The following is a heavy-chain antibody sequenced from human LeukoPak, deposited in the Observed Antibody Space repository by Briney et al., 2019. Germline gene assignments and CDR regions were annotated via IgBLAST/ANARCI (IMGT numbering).Heavy chain of an antibody. J-gene: IGHJ6*03. CDR1: GHTFTGYY. CDR2: INPNSGGT. D-gene: IGHD3-22*01. CDR3: ARAVFVSGIVVVGSNYYYYYMDV. V-gene: IGHV1-2*02. Sequence: ASVKVSCKASGHTFTGYYMHWVRQAPGQGLEWMGWINPNSGGTNYAQKFQGRVTMTRDTSISTAYMELSRLRSDDTAVYYCARAVFVSGIVVVGSNYYYYYMDVWGKGTTVTVSS.